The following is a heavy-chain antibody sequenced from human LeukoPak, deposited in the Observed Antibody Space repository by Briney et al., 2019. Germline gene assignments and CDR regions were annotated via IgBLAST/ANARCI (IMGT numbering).Heavy chain of an antibody. CDR1: GGSITRSNYY. J-gene: IGHJ4*02. V-gene: IGHV4-39*07. D-gene: IGHD5-12*01. Sequence: KPSETLSLTCTVSGGSITRSNYYWGWIRQPPGKGLEWIGGIYYSGTTYYNPSLKSRLTISVDTSKSQFSLKLSSVTAADTAVYYCARGWLLDSWGQGTLVTVSS. CDR3: ARGWLLDS. CDR2: IYYSGTT.